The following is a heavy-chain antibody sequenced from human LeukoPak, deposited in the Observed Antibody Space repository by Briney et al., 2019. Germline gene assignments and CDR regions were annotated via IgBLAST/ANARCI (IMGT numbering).Heavy chain of an antibody. V-gene: IGHV3-21*01. CDR2: ITPSGTYT. CDR3: SRAEYSTSTRKHSFDR. D-gene: IGHD6-6*01. Sequence: PGGSLRLSCAASEFTFSAYSMNWVRQAPGKGLEWLSSITPSGTYTYYADSVKGRFSISRDNAKSSLYLHMNSLGADDTAVYYCSRAEYSTSTRKHSFDRWGQGTLVTVSS. J-gene: IGHJ4*02. CDR1: EFTFSAYS.